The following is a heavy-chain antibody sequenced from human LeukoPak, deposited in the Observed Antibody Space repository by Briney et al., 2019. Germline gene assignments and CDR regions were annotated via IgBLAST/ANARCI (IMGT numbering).Heavy chain of an antibody. CDR2: INHSGST. V-gene: IGHV4-34*01. J-gene: IGHJ6*03. Sequence: SETLSLTCAVYGGSFSGYYWSWIRQPPGKGLEWIGEINHSGSTNYNPSLKSRVTVSVDTSKNQFSLSLSSVTAADTALYYCARHLFNYYYYYMDVWGEGTTVAVSS. CDR3: ARHLFNYYYYYMDV. CDR1: GGSFSGYY. D-gene: IGHD3-3*01.